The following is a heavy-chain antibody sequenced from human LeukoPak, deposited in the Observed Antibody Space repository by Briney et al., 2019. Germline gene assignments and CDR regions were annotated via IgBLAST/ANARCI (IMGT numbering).Heavy chain of an antibody. D-gene: IGHD1-26*01. J-gene: IGHJ4*02. CDR3: ARDRRVGANFDY. V-gene: IGHV4-30-2*05. CDR1: GGSISSGGYS. CDR2: IYHSGST. Sequence: PSQTLSLTCAVSGGSISSGGYSWSWIRQPPGKGLEWIGYIYHSGSTYYNPSLKSRVTISVDTSKNQFSLKLSSVTAADTAVYYCARDRRVGANFDYWGQGTLVTVSS.